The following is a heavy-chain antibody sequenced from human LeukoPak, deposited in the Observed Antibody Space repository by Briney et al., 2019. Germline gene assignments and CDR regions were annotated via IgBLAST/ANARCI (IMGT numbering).Heavy chain of an antibody. CDR3: GRFFFVLSAGHIRFPQTGFAP. CDR1: GFTFSSYS. V-gene: IGHV3-21*01. J-gene: IGHJ5*02. D-gene: IGHD2-21*01. Sequence: GGSLRLSCAASGFTFSSYSMNWVRQAPGKGLEWVSSISSSSSYIYYADSVKGRFTISRDNAKNSLYLQMNSLRAEDTAVYYCGRFFFVLSAGHIRFPQTGFAPGGRGPRVTVSS. CDR2: ISSSSSYI.